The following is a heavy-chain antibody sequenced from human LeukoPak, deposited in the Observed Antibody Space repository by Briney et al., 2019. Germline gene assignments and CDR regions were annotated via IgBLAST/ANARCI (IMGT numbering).Heavy chain of an antibody. J-gene: IGHJ4*02. D-gene: IGHD3-10*01. CDR3: ALHYGSGSYFDY. V-gene: IGHV4-39*02. CDR2: IYYSGSP. Sequence: PSETLSLTCTVSGGSISSSSYYWGWIRQPPGKGLERIGSIYYSGSPYYNPSLKSRVTISVDTSKNHFSLKLSSVTAADTAVYYCALHYGSGSYFDYWGQGTLVTVSA. CDR1: GGSISSSSYY.